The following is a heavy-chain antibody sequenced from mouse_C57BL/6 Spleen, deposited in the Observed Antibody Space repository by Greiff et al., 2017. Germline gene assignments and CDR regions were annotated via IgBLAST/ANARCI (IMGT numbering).Heavy chain of an antibody. Sequence: EVQLQQSGAELVRPGASVKLSCTASGFNIKDDYMHWVKQRPEQGLEWIGWIDPENGDTEYASKFQGKATITADTSSNTAYLQLSSLTSEDTAVYYCTTKVAPGYFDYWGQGTTLTVSS. D-gene: IGHD1-1*01. J-gene: IGHJ2*01. CDR2: IDPENGDT. CDR1: GFNIKDDY. CDR3: TTKVAPGYFDY. V-gene: IGHV14-4*01.